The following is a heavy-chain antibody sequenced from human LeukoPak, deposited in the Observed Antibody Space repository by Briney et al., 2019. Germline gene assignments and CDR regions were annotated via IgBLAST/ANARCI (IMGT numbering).Heavy chain of an antibody. CDR2: IWYDGSNK. CDR3: AKESVGYCSSTSCQRGFDY. Sequence: GGSLRLSCAASGFTFSSYGMHWVRQAPGKGLEGVAVIWYDGSNKYYADSVKGRFTISRDNSKNTLYLQMNSLRAEDTAVYYCAKESVGYCSSTSCQRGFDYWGQGTLVTVSS. D-gene: IGHD2-2*01. CDR1: GFTFSSYG. V-gene: IGHV3-33*06. J-gene: IGHJ4*02.